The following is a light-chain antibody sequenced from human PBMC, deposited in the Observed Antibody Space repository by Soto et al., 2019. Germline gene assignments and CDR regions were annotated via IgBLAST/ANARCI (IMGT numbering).Light chain of an antibody. CDR3: QQYNTLPYT. CDR1: QSISSW. Sequence: DIQMTQSPSTLSASVGDRVTITCRASQSISSWLAWYQQKPGKAPSLLIYKASSLESGVPSRFSGRGSGTELTLTISCLQPDDFATYYCQQYNTLPYTFGQGTKLEIK. V-gene: IGKV1-5*03. CDR2: KAS. J-gene: IGKJ2*01.